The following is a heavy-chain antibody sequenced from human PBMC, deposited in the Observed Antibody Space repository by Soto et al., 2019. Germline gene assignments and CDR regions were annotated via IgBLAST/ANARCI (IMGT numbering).Heavy chain of an antibody. CDR3: ANERWSGPIDI. CDR1: GFTFSSYG. Sequence: QVQLVESGGGVVQPGRSLRLSCAASGFTFSSYGMHWVRQAPGKGLEWVAVIYDGSNKYYADSVKGRFTISRHNSKYTLYLQLCCLRADGTAVYYFANERWSGPIDICCQGSTVSGS. D-gene: IGHD3-3*01. V-gene: IGHV3-30*18. CDR2: IYDGSNK. J-gene: IGHJ6*02.